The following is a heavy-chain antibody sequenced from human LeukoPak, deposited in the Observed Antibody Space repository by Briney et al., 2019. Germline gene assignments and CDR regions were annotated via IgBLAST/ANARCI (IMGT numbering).Heavy chain of an antibody. V-gene: IGHV3-23*01. Sequence: PGGSLRLSCAASGLTFKNFAMSWARQAPGKGLEWLAVTNGDEDSTHYADSVRGHFVISTDNSKSTSFLHMNSLRAEDTAVYYCTIDLMTGFSSGWHLAYRGQGTLVTVSS. J-gene: IGHJ4*02. D-gene: IGHD6-19*01. CDR1: GLTFKNFA. CDR3: TIDLMTGFSSGWHLAY. CDR2: TNGDEDST.